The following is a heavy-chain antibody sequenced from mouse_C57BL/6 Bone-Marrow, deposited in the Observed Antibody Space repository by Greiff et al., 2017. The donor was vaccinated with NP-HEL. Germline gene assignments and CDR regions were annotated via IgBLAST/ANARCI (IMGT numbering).Heavy chain of an antibody. V-gene: IGHV1-81*01. CDR2: IYPRRGNT. J-gene: IGHJ2*01. CDR1: GYTFTSYG. CDR3: ASKKYFDY. Sequence: QVQLQQSGAELARPGASVKLSCKASGYTFTSYGISWVKQRTGQGLELIGEIYPRRGNTYYNEKFKGKATLTADKSSSTAYMELRSLTSEDSAVYFCASKKYFDYWGQGTTLTVSS.